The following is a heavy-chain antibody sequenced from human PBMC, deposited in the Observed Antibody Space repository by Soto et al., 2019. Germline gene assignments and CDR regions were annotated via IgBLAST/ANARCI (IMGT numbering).Heavy chain of an antibody. D-gene: IGHD5-18*01. CDR3: ARDISLSSGYSYGYTVDY. V-gene: IGHV3-21*01. CDR1: GFTFSSYS. Sequence: GGSLRLSCAASGFTFSSYSMSWVRQAPGKGLEWVSSISSSSSYIYYADSVKGRFTISRDNAKNSLYLQMNSLRAEDTAVYYCARDISLSSGYSYGYTVDYWGQGTLVTVSS. CDR2: ISSSSSYI. J-gene: IGHJ4*02.